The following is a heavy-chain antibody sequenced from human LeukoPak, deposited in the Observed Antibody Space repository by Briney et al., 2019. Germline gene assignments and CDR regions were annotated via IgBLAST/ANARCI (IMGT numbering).Heavy chain of an antibody. CDR2: ISSSSSTI. CDR3: ARGEWELRMNWYFDL. Sequence: GGSLRLSCAASGFTFSSYSMNWVRQAPGKGLEWVSYISSSSSTIYYADSVKGRFTISRDNAKNSLYLQMNSLRAEDTAVYYCARGEWELRMNWYFDLWGRGTLVTVSS. J-gene: IGHJ2*01. D-gene: IGHD1-26*01. V-gene: IGHV3-48*01. CDR1: GFTFSSYS.